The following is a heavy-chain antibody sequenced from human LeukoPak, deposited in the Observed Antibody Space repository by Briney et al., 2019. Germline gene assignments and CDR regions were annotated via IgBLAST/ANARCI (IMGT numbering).Heavy chain of an antibody. D-gene: IGHD6-13*01. CDR1: GFTFSSYG. CDR3: AKPFSSGYSSSWFAPNYFDY. V-gene: IGHV3-30*18. CDR2: ISYDGSNI. Sequence: PGRSLRLSCAASGFTFSSYGMHWVRQAPGKGLEWVAVISYDGSNIYYADSVKGRFTISRDNSKNTLYLQMNSLRPEDTAVYYCAKPFSSGYSSSWFAPNYFDYWGQGTLVTVSS. J-gene: IGHJ4*02.